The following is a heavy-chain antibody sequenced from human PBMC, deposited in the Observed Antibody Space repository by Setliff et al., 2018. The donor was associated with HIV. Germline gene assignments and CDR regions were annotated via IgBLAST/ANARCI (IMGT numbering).Heavy chain of an antibody. CDR3: ARLGDSGYDFRGYFDY. Sequence: SETLSLTCTVSGGSVSDTSYYWGWIRQPPGKGLEWLANVYYSGGTYYDPSLNSRVTISVDMSRNQFSLKLTSVTAADTALYFCARLGDSGYDFRGYFDYWGQGKLVTVSS. J-gene: IGHJ4*02. V-gene: IGHV4-39*01. CDR2: VYYSGGT. D-gene: IGHD5-12*01. CDR1: GGSVSDTSYY.